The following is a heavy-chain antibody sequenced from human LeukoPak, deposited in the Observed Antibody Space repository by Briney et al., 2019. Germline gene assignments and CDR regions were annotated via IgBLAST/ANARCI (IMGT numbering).Heavy chain of an antibody. D-gene: IGHD6-13*01. J-gene: IGHJ5*02. CDR1: GFTVSSNY. CDR3: AKDIAAAGTGWFDP. CDR2: MYSGGST. V-gene: IGHV3-66*01. Sequence: GGSLRLSCAASGFTVSSNYMNWVRQAPGKGLEWVSVMYSGGSTFYGDSVKGRFTISRDNSKNTLYLQMNSLRAEDTAVYYCAKDIAAAGTGWFDPWGQGTLVTVSS.